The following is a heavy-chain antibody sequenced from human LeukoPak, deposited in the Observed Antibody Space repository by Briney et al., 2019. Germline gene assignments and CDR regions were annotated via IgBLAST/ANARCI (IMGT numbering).Heavy chain of an antibody. CDR2: IYSGGST. CDR1: GFAVSSNY. V-gene: IGHV3-53*05. J-gene: IGHJ4*02. D-gene: IGHD1-26*01. CDR3: ARDTRKWELLSPLIDY. Sequence: GGSLRLSCAASGFAVSSNYMSWVRQAPGKGLEWVSVIYSGGSTYCADSVKGRFTISRDNSKNTLYLQMNSLRAEDTAVYYCARDTRKWELLSPLIDYWGQGTLVTVSS.